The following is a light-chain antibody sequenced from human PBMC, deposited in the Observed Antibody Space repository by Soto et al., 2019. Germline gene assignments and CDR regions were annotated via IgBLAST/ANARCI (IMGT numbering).Light chain of an antibody. V-gene: IGKV3-15*01. CDR1: QSVNTN. CDR2: GAS. CDR3: QQYKYWPPVT. Sequence: ETVMTQSPATLSVSLGERATRSCRASQSVNTNLAWYQQKPGQAPRLLIYGASIRATGVPARFSGSGSGTDFTLTISSLQPEDFAIYFCQQYKYWPPVTFGGGTKVEIK. J-gene: IGKJ4*01.